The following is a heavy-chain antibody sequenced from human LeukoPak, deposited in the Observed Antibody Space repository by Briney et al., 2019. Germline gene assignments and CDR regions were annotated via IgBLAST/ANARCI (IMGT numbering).Heavy chain of an antibody. CDR2: IWYDGSNK. CDR3: ARDGMNIYGDYVFDY. J-gene: IGHJ4*02. Sequence: PGRSLRLSCAASGFTFSSYGMPWVRQAPGKGLEWVAVIWYDGSNKYYADSVKGRFTISRDNSKNTLYLQMNSLRAEDTAVYYCARDGMNIYGDYVFDYWGQGTLVTVSS. D-gene: IGHD4-17*01. CDR1: GFTFSSYG. V-gene: IGHV3-33*01.